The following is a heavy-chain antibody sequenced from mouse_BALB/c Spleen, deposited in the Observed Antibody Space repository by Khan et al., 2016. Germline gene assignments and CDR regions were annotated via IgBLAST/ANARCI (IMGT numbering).Heavy chain of an antibody. D-gene: IGHD2-2*01. CDR3: ARDKTAGYYWYFDG. V-gene: IGHV7-3*02. J-gene: IGHJ1*01. CDR1: GFTFTDYY. CDR2: IRNKANGYTT. Sequence: EVQLVESGGGLVQPGGSLRLSCATSGFTFTDYYMSWVRQPPGKALEWLGFIRNKANGYTTDYSASVKGRFTISRDNSQSILYLQMNTLRAEDSATYYCARDKTAGYYWYFDGWGAGTTVTVSS.